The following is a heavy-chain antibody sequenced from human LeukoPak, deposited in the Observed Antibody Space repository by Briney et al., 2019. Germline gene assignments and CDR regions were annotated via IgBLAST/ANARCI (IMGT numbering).Heavy chain of an antibody. J-gene: IGHJ1*01. CDR1: GHTFSGYY. CDR3: ARGHYDSSDYEYFQH. CDR2: INPNSGGT. D-gene: IGHD3-22*01. V-gene: IGHV1-2*02. Sequence: ASVKVSCKASGHTFSGYYLHWVRQAPGQGLEWMGWINPNSGGTNSAQKFQGRVTMTRDTSIITAYMELSRLRSDDTAVYFCARGHYDSSDYEYFQHWGQGTLVTVSS.